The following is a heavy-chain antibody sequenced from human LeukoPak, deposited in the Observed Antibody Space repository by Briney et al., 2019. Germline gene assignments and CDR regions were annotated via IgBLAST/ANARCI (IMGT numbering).Heavy chain of an antibody. CDR3: AISRNYYGSGSYPDHSFDY. Sequence: PGGSLRLSCAASGFTFSSYGMHWVRQAPGKGLEWVAVISYDGSNKYYADSVKGRFTISRDNSKNTLYLQMNSLRAEDTAVYYCAISRNYYGSGSYPDHSFDYWGQGTLVTVSS. CDR2: ISYDGSNK. J-gene: IGHJ4*02. CDR1: GFTFSSYG. V-gene: IGHV3-30*03. D-gene: IGHD3-10*01.